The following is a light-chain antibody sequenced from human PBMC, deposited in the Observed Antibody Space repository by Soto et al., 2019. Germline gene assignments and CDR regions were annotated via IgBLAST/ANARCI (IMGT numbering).Light chain of an antibody. CDR1: QSISSW. Sequence: DIQITHSPSTLSASVGDRVTITCRSSQSISSWLAWYQQKPGKAPKLLIYKASTLETGVPSRFSGSGSGTEFTLTISTLQPDDFATYYCHQYNTYLWTFGQGTKVDIK. V-gene: IGKV1-5*03. CDR2: KAS. CDR3: HQYNTYLWT. J-gene: IGKJ1*01.